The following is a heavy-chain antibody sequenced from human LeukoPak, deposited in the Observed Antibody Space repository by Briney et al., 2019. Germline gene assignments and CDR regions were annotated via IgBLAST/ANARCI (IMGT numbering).Heavy chain of an antibody. D-gene: IGHD3-10*02. CDR1: GFTFNAYW. Sequence: PGGSLRLSCDASGFTFNAYWMAWVRHAPGKGREWVANIMKDGGVKQYMDSVKGRFTISRDNAKNSLFLHMSSLRAEDTAVYYCVRDRDFYVFDYWGQGTLVTVSS. V-gene: IGHV3-7*01. J-gene: IGHJ4*02. CDR2: IMKDGGVK. CDR3: VRDRDFYVFDY.